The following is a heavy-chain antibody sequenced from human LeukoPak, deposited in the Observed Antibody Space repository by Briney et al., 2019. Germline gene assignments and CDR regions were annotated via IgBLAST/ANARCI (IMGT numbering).Heavy chain of an antibody. Sequence: VASVKVSCKASAYTFTGYYMHRVRQAPGQGLERMGWINPDSGGTNYAQKFQGRVPMTRDTSISTAYMEVSRLRSDDTAVYYCAREGSGWYGNFDYWGREPWSPSPQ. D-gene: IGHD6-19*01. V-gene: IGHV1-2*02. CDR3: AREGSGWYGNFDY. CDR1: AYTFTGYY. CDR2: INPDSGGT. J-gene: IGHJ4*02.